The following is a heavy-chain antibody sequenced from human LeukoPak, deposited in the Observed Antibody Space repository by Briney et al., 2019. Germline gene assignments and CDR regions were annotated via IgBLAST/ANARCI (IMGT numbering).Heavy chain of an antibody. J-gene: IGHJ5*02. D-gene: IGHD2-2*01. CDR1: GDSISSSNW. CDR3: ARSEVVPAATARDGGYNWFDP. Sequence: PSGTLSLTCAVSGDSISSSNWWSWVRQPPGKGLEWIGEIYHSGSTNYNPSLKSRVTISVDKSKNQFSLKLSSVTAADTAVYYCARSEVVPAATARDGGYNWFDPWGQGTLVTVSS. CDR2: IYHSGST. V-gene: IGHV4-4*02.